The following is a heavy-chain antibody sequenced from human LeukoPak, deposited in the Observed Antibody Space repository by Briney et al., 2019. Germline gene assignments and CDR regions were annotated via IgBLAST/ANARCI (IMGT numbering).Heavy chain of an antibody. CDR3: AKVEGYSSGWFYFDY. CDR2: ISGSGGST. V-gene: IGHV3-23*01. J-gene: IGHJ4*02. CDR1: GFTFTSYS. D-gene: IGHD6-19*01. Sequence: GGSLRLSCAASGFTFTSYSMNWVRQAPGKGPEWVSAISGSGGSTYYADSVKGRFTISRDNSKNTLYLQMNSLRAEDTAVYYCAKVEGYSSGWFYFDYWGQGTLVTVSS.